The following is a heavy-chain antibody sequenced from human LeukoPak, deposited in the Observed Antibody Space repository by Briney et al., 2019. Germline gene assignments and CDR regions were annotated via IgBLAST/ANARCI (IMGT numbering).Heavy chain of an antibody. CDR1: GGFISSSDYY. D-gene: IGHD3-10*01. CDR2: IYYSGDT. J-gene: IGHJ3*02. CDR3: AGCDGETDACDI. Sequence: PSETLSLTCIVSGGFISSSDYYWGWIRQPPGKGLEWIGTIYYSGDTFYNPSLKSRVTISVDTSKNQFSLKLSSVTAADTAVYYCAGCDGETDACDIWGQGTVVTVSS. V-gene: IGHV4-39*07.